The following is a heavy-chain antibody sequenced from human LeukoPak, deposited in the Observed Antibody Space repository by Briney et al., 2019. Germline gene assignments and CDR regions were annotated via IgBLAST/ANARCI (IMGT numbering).Heavy chain of an antibody. V-gene: IGHV4-59*01. D-gene: IGHD6-13*01. CDR3: ARGVYIAAAQYGY. Sequence: RPSETLSLTCTVSGGSISSYYWSWIRQPPGKGLEWIGYIYYSGTTNYNPSLKSRVTISVDTSKNQFSLKLSSVTAADTAVYYWARGVYIAAAQYGYWGQGTLVTVSS. CDR1: GGSISSYY. CDR2: IYYSGTT. J-gene: IGHJ4*02.